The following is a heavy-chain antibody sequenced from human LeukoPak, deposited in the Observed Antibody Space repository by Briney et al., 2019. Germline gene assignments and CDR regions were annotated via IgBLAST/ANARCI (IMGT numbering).Heavy chain of an antibody. CDR2: IIPIFGTA. CDR1: GGTFSSYA. Sequence: SVNVSCKASGGTFSSYAISWVRQAPGQGLEWMGGIIPIFGTANYAQKFQGRVTITADESTSTAYMELSSLRSEDTAVYYCAAPQQLGHLFDYWGQGTLVTVSS. J-gene: IGHJ4*02. CDR3: AAPQQLGHLFDY. V-gene: IGHV1-69*01. D-gene: IGHD6-13*01.